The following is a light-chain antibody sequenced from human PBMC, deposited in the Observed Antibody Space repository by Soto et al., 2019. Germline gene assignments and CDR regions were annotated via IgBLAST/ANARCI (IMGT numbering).Light chain of an antibody. V-gene: IGKV1-39*01. CDR3: QHSYSTPPCT. CDR1: QNISRY. CDR2: GAS. Sequence: DIQMTQSPSSLSASVGDRVTITCRASQNISRYFNWYQQKPGKAPKLLIYGASSLQSGVPSRFSGSGSGTDFTLTISSLQPEDFATYYCQHSYSTPPCTFGGGTKLEI. J-gene: IGKJ4*01.